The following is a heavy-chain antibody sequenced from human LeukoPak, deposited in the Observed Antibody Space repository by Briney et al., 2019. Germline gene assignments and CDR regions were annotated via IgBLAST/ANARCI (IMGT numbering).Heavy chain of an antibody. J-gene: IGHJ4*02. CDR1: GFTFSSYS. CDR2: ISSSSSYI. V-gene: IGHV3-21*01. CDR3: AREDFWSGYSIDY. D-gene: IGHD3-3*01. Sequence: GGSLRLSCAASGFTFSSYSMNWVRQAPGKGLEWVSSISSSSSYIYYADSVKGRFTISRDNAKNSLYLQMNSLRAEDTAVYYCAREDFWSGYSIDYWGQGTLVTVSS.